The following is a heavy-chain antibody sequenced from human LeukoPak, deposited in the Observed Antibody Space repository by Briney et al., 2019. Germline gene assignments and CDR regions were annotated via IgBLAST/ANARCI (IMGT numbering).Heavy chain of an antibody. CDR1: GGTFSSYA. D-gene: IGHD4-23*01. V-gene: IGHV1-69*04. Sequence: SVKVSCKASGGTFSSYAISWVRQAPGQGLEWMGRIIPILGTANYAQKFQGRVTITADKSTSTVYMELSSLRSEDTAVYYCAREYSDYGGNVIDFVDYWGQGTLATVSS. CDR2: IIPILGTA. J-gene: IGHJ4*02. CDR3: AREYSDYGGNVIDFVDY.